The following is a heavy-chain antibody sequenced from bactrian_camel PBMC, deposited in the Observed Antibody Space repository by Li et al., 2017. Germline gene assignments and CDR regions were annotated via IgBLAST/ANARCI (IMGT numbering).Heavy chain of an antibody. CDR1: GYKISSSC. Sequence: DVQLVESGGGSVQAGGSLSLSCAVSGYKISSSCMGWFRQAPGKGLEWVSDINSSGRSTNYADSVKGRFTISRDNAKSTLYLQLNSLTREDSAMYYCVADKPYYSGGYYYTVGYPYWGQGTQVTVS. D-gene: IGHD2*01. CDR3: VADKPYYSGGYYYTVGYPY. J-gene: IGHJ4*01. V-gene: IGHV3S40*01. CDR2: INSSGRST.